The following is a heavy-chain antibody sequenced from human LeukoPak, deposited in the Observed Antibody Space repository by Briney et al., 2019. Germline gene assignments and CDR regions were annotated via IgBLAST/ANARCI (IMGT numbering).Heavy chain of an antibody. CDR3: ARTPHYYYYMDV. Sequence: SQTLSLTCTVSGGSISSGSCYWSWIRQPAGKGLEWIGRIYTSGSTNYNPSLKSRVTISVDTSKNQFSLKLSSVTAADTAVYYCARTPHYYYYMDVWGKGTTVTVSS. J-gene: IGHJ6*03. CDR2: IYTSGST. V-gene: IGHV4-61*02. CDR1: GGSISSGSCY.